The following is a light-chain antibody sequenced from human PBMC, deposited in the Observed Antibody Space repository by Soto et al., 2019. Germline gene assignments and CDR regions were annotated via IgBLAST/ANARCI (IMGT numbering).Light chain of an antibody. Sequence: DIQMTQSPSIVSASVGDRVTITCRASQRIDTWLAWYQQKPGTAPKLLIYKATTLQSGVPSRFSGSGSGTEFTRAISSLEPDDFATYCCQEYETFSPWTFGQGTKVEVK. V-gene: IGKV1-5*03. CDR1: QRIDTW. CDR3: QEYETFSPWT. CDR2: KAT. J-gene: IGKJ1*01.